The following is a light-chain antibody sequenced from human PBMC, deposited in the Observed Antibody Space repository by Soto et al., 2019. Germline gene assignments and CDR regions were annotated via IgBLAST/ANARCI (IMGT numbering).Light chain of an antibody. CDR1: QSVSSSY. Sequence: EIVLTQSPGTLSLSPGERATLSCRASQSVSSSYLAWYQQKPGQAPRLLIYGASSRATGIPDRFSGSGSGTDFTLTISRLEREDFAVYYCQQYGISPTFGQGTKVDIK. CDR2: GAS. J-gene: IGKJ1*01. CDR3: QQYGISPT. V-gene: IGKV3-20*01.